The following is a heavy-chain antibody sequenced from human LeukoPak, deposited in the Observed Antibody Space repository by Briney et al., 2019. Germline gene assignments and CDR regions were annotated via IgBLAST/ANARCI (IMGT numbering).Heavy chain of an antibody. Sequence: GECLKISCKGSGYSFATYWIGWMRQTPGKGLEWMGIIYPGDSDTRYSPSFQGQVTISADKSINTAYLQWSSLKTSDTAMYYCARHQIVGATRSPFDYWGQGTLVTVSS. CDR1: GYSFATYW. J-gene: IGHJ4*02. V-gene: IGHV5-51*01. CDR2: IYPGDSDT. CDR3: ARHQIVGATRSPFDY. D-gene: IGHD1-26*01.